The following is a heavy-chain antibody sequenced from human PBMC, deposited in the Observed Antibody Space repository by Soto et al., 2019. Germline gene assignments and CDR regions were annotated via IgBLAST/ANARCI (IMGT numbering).Heavy chain of an antibody. D-gene: IGHD2-2*01. CDR2: IKSKTDGGTT. CDR1: GFTFSNAW. CDR3: TTDNSLGVLSFDY. J-gene: IGHJ4*02. V-gene: IGHV3-15*01. Sequence: SGGSLRLSCAASGFTFSNAWMSWVRQAPGKGLEWVGRIKSKTDGGTTDYAAPVKGRFTISRDDSKNTLYLQMNSLKTEDTAVYYCTTDNSLGVLSFDYWGQGTLVTVSS.